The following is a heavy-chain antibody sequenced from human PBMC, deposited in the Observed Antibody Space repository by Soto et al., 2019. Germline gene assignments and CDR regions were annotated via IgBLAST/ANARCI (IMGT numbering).Heavy chain of an antibody. D-gene: IGHD6-13*01. J-gene: IGHJ5*02. CDR1: GGSISSSSYY. V-gene: IGHV4-39*01. CDR2: IYYSGST. Sequence: PSETLSLTCTVSGGSISSSSYYWGWIRQPPGKGLEWIGSIYYSGSTYHNPSLKSRVTISVDTSKNQFSLKLSSVTAADTAVYYCARHGRSIAAAGTVWFDPWGQGTLVTVSS. CDR3: ARHGRSIAAAGTVWFDP.